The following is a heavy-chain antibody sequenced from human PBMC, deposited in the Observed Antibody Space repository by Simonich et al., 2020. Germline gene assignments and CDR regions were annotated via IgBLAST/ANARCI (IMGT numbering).Heavy chain of an antibody. CDR3: ARGGLGHWYFDL. Sequence: QVQLVQSGAEVKKPGASVKVSCKASGYTFTGYYMHWGRQAPGQGLEGMGWINPNRGGTNYAQKFQGRVTMTRDTSISTAYMELSRLRSDDTAVYYCARGGLGHWYFDLWGRGTLVTVSS. CDR1: GYTFTGYY. D-gene: IGHD6-25*01. V-gene: IGHV1-2*02. J-gene: IGHJ2*01. CDR2: INPNRGGT.